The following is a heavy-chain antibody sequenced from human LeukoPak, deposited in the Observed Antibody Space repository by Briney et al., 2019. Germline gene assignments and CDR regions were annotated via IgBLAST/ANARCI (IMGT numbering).Heavy chain of an antibody. CDR2: INSDGSST. V-gene: IGHV3-74*01. Sequence: PGGSLRLSCAASGFTFSSYWMHWVRQAPGKGLVWVSRINSDGSSTSYADSVKGRFTISRDNAKNTLYLQMNSLRAEDTAVYYCARDQTTVTSLYYYYYMDVWGKGTTVTISS. J-gene: IGHJ6*03. CDR3: ARDQTTVTSLYYYYYMDV. D-gene: IGHD4-17*01. CDR1: GFTFSSYW.